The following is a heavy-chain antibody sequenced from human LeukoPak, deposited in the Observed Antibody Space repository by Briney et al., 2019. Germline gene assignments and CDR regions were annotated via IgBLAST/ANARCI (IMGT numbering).Heavy chain of an antibody. CDR3: ASGSGSYPYYFDY. J-gene: IGHJ4*02. D-gene: IGHD1-26*01. CDR1: GFTFSSYE. Sequence: GGSLRLSCAASGFTFSSYEMNWVRQAPGKGLEWVANIKQDGSEKYYVDSVKGRFTISRDNAKNSLYLQMNSLRVEDTAVYYCASGSGSYPYYFDYWGQGTLVTVSS. CDR2: IKQDGSEK. V-gene: IGHV3-7*01.